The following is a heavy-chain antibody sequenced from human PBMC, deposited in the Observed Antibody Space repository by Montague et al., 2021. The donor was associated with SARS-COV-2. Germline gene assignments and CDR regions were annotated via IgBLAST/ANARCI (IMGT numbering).Heavy chain of an antibody. Sequence: PRLSCAASGFIFSDYNMTWIRQTPGKGLEWISYINGASSRSNYADSVKGRFTISRDNAKNSLFLQMNSLRVEDTAVYYCARGISLFDPWGQGTLVTVSS. J-gene: IGHJ5*02. CDR2: INGASSRS. CDR3: ARGISLFDP. V-gene: IGHV3-11*05. CDR1: GFIFSDYN.